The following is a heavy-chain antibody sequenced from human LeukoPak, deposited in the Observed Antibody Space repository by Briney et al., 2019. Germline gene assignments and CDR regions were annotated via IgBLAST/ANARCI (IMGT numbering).Heavy chain of an antibody. CDR3: ARVGGGSSYYDAFDI. CDR1: GGSISSYY. J-gene: IGHJ3*02. CDR2: IYYSGST. Sequence: SETLSLTCTVSGGSISSYYWSWIRQPPGKGLEWIGYIYYSGSTNYNPSLKSRVTISVDTSKNQFSLKLSSVTAADTAVYYCARVGGGSSYYDAFDIWGQGTMVTVSS. D-gene: IGHD6-13*01. V-gene: IGHV4-59*01.